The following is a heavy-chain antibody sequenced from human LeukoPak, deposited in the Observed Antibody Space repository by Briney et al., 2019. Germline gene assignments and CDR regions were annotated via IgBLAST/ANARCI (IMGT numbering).Heavy chain of an antibody. Sequence: GGSLRLSCAASGFTFSGYDMYWVRQAPGKGLEWVAFIRYDESHKYYVDSVKGRFTISRDNSMNTMYLQMNSLGPDDTAVYYCVKTGSGSFGDYWGQGTLVTISS. CDR1: GFTFSGYD. J-gene: IGHJ4*02. D-gene: IGHD2-15*01. V-gene: IGHV3-30*02. CDR2: IRYDESHK. CDR3: VKTGSGSFGDY.